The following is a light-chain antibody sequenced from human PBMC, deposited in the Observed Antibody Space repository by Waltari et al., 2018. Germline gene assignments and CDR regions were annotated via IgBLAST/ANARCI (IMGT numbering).Light chain of an antibody. CDR1: NIGTLR. Sequence: SYVLAQPPSVSVAPAQTARLTCGGNNIGTLRVHWYQQKAGQAPVLVIYDDTARPSGIPERFSGSNSGNTATLTISGVEAGHEAVYYCQVWDRSSDQPVFGGGTKVTVL. V-gene: IGLV3-21*02. CDR3: QVWDRSSDQPV. CDR2: DDT. J-gene: IGLJ3*02.